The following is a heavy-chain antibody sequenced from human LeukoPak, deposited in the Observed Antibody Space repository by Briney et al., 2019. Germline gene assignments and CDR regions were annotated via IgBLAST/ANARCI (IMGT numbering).Heavy chain of an antibody. CDR1: GYTFTGYH. Sequence: ASVKVSCKASGYTFTGYHMHWVRQAPGQGLEWMGWINPNTGDTNYAQKFQGRVTMTRDTSIDTAYMELSRLKTDDTAVYYCARNTNYFGSGNSFDYWGQGTLVTVSS. J-gene: IGHJ4*02. D-gene: IGHD3-10*01. CDR3: ARNTNYFGSGNSFDY. V-gene: IGHV1-2*02. CDR2: INPNTGDT.